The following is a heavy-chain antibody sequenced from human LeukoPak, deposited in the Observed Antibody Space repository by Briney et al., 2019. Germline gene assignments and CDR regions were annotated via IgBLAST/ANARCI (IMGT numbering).Heavy chain of an antibody. J-gene: IGHJ3*02. CDR3: ATGRDYFGSGNNDAFDI. D-gene: IGHD3-10*01. CDR2: IIPILGIA. V-gene: IGHV1-69*04. CDR1: GGTFSSYA. Sequence: ASVKVSCKASGGTFSSYAISWVRQAPGQGLEWMGRIIPILGIANYAQKFQGRVTITADRSTSTAYMELSRLRSDDTAVYYCATGRDYFGSGNNDAFDIWGQGTMVTVSS.